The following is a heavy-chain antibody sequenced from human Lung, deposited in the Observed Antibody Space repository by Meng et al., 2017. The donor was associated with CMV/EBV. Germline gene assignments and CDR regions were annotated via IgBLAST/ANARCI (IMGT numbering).Heavy chain of an antibody. CDR3: VRGGWSPGY. V-gene: IGHV1-18*01. D-gene: IGHD6-19*01. Sequence: ASXXVSCKASGYSFPSYGISWVRQAPGQGLEWMGWISVNSGKTTYAQKVQGRINMTTDTSTSTAYMELRSLRSDDTAVYYCVRGGWSPGYWGQGTGVTVDS. CDR2: ISVNSGKT. J-gene: IGHJ4*02. CDR1: GYSFPSYG.